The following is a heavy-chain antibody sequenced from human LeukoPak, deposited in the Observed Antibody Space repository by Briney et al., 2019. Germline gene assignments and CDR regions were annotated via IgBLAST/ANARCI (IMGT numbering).Heavy chain of an antibody. J-gene: IGHJ5*02. Sequence: PSETLSLTCTVSGASISSTSYYWAWIRQPPGKGLEWIGNIYYRESTYYNPSLKSRVSISVDTSKNQLSLKLSSLTAADTAVYYCARLLWFGELHWFDPWGQGTLVTVSS. CDR1: GASISSTSYY. CDR3: ARLLWFGELHWFDP. V-gene: IGHV4-39*01. CDR2: IYYREST. D-gene: IGHD3-10*01.